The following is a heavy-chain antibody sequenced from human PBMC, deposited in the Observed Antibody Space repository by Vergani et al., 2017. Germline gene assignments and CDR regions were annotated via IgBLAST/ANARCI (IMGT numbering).Heavy chain of an antibody. V-gene: IGHV4-38-2*02. Sequence: QVQLQESGPGLVKPSETLTLTCDVSDSSIMTNLYWGLFRQSPGKGLEWIGCIHHSGDTHYNSSLKSRVSISIVTSSKFSLSLTSVTAGDTAVYFCARELSYYYGSVSDYYNPYYYEGMDVRGPGTTVTVSS. D-gene: IGHD3-10*01. J-gene: IGHJ6*02. CDR1: DSSIMTNLY. CDR3: ARELSYYYGSVSDYYNPYYYEGMDV. CDR2: IHHSGDT.